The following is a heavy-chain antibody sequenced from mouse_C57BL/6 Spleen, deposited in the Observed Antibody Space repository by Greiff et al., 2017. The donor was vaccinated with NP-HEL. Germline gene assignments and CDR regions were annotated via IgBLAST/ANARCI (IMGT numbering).Heavy chain of an antibody. CDR2: IYPGDGDT. CDR3: ARYYDYDYAMDY. Sequence: VKLQESGPELVKPGASVKISCKASGYAFSSSWMNWVKQRPGKGLEWIGRIYPGDGDTNYNGKFKGKATLTADKSSSTAYMQLSSLTSEDSAVYFCARYYDYDYAMDYWGQGTSVTVSS. CDR1: GYAFSSSW. D-gene: IGHD2-4*01. V-gene: IGHV1-82*01. J-gene: IGHJ4*01.